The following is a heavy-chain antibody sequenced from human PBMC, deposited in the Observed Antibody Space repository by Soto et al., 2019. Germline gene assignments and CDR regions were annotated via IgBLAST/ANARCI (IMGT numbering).Heavy chain of an antibody. CDR1: GFTFSSYG. CDR3: AREDCSSTSCPIDY. CDR2: IWYDGSNK. V-gene: IGHV3-33*01. D-gene: IGHD2-2*01. J-gene: IGHJ4*02. Sequence: GESLKISCAASGFTFSSYGMHWVRQAPGKGLEWVAVIWYDGSNKYYADSVKGRFTISRDNSKNTLYLQMNSLRAEDTAVYYCAREDCSSTSCPIDYWGQGTLVTVSS.